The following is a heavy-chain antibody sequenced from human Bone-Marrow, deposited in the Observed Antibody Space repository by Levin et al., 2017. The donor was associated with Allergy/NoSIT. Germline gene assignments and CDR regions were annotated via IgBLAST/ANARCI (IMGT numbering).Heavy chain of an antibody. J-gene: IGHJ6*02. V-gene: IGHV3-9*01. CDR3: AKQLWFESPDHGLDV. CDR1: GFTFDDYG. Sequence: GGSLRLSCVASGFTFDDYGMHWVRQAPGKGLEWVSGITWNSGRIDYADSVKGRFTISRDNAKNTLYLQMNNLEIEDTALYYCAKQLWFESPDHGLDVWGQGTTVTVSS. D-gene: IGHD3-10*01. CDR2: ITWNSGRI.